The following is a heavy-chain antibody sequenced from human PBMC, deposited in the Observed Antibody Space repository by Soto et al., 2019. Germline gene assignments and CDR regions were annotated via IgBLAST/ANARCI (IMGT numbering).Heavy chain of an antibody. CDR1: GFTFSSYS. J-gene: IGHJ6*02. V-gene: IGHV3-72*01. D-gene: IGHD1-1*01. CDR2: TRNKANSYTT. CDR3: ARGATARTNYYYGLDA. Sequence: GGSLRLSCAASGFTFSSYSMNWVRQAPGKGLEWVGRTRNKANSYTTEYAASVKGRFTISRDDSKNSLYLQMNSLKTEDTAVYYCARGATARTNYYYGLDAWGQGTTVTVSS.